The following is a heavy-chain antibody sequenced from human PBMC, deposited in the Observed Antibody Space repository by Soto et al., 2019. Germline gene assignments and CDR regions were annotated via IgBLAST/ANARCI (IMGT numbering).Heavy chain of an antibody. CDR1: GGSISSGGYY. V-gene: IGHV4-31*03. CDR2: IYYSGST. CDR3: ARRSRRCSGGSCYYDAFDI. D-gene: IGHD2-15*01. J-gene: IGHJ3*02. Sequence: SETLSLTCTVSGGSISSGGYYWSWIRQHPGKGLEWIGYIYYSGSTYYNPSLKSRVTISVDTSKNQFSLKLSSVTAADTAVYYCARRSRRCSGGSCYYDAFDIWGQGTMVTVSS.